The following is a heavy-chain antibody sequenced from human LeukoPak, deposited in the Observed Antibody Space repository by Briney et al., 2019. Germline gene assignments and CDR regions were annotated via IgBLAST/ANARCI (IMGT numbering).Heavy chain of an antibody. CDR1: GDSITSYY. V-gene: IGHV4-59*01. CDR2: IYYSGRI. Sequence: PSETLSLTCTVSGDSITSYYWSWIRQPPGKGLEWIAYIYYSGRIKYNPSLNSRATISLDTSKNQVSLRLSAVTAADTATYYCARDNIRGVIHYYYMDVWGKGTTVTVSS. CDR3: ARDNIRGVIHYYYMDV. D-gene: IGHD3-10*01. J-gene: IGHJ6*03.